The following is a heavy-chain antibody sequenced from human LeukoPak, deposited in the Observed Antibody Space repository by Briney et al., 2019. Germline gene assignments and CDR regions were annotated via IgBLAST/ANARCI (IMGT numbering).Heavy chain of an antibody. D-gene: IGHD3-9*01. J-gene: IGHJ3*02. CDR1: GFTFSSYA. CDR2: ISGSGGST. Sequence: PGGSLRLSCAASGFTFSSYAMSWVRQAPGKGLEWVSAISGSGGSTYYADSVKGRFTTSRDNSKNTLYLQMKSLRAEDTAVYYCAKTVLRYSTGDAFDIWGQGTMVTVSS. CDR3: AKTVLRYSTGDAFDI. V-gene: IGHV3-23*01.